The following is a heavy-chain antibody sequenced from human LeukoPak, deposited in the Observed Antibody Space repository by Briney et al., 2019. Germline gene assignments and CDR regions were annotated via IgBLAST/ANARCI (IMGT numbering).Heavy chain of an antibody. V-gene: IGHV3-23*01. CDR2: ISPSGGST. CDR3: TRLWFGELPGVDY. J-gene: IGHJ4*02. Sequence: QSGGSLRLSCAASGFTFSSYAVSWVRQAPGKGLEWVSVISPSGGSTYYADSVKGRFTISRDNSKNTLYLEMNSLRAEDTAIYYCTRLWFGELPGVDYWGQGTLVTVSS. CDR1: GFTFSSYA. D-gene: IGHD3-10*01.